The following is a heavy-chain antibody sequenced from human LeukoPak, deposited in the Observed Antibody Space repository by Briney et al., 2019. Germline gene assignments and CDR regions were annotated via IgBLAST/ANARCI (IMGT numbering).Heavy chain of an antibody. Sequence: GGSLRLSCAASGFTFSSYWMHWVRQAPGKGLEWVSGINWNGGSTGYADSVKGRFTISRDNAKNSLYLQMNSLRAEDTALYHCARRGYGSGSYYNPWYFDYWGQGTLVTVSS. CDR1: GFTFSSYW. D-gene: IGHD3-10*01. CDR3: ARRGYGSGSYYNPWYFDY. J-gene: IGHJ4*02. V-gene: IGHV3-20*01. CDR2: INWNGGST.